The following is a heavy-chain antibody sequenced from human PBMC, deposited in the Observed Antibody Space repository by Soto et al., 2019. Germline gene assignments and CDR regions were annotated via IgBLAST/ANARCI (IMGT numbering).Heavy chain of an antibody. CDR2: ISYDGSNK. CDR1: GFTFSSYA. D-gene: IGHD3-10*01. Sequence: GGSLRLSCAASGFTFSSYAMHWVRQAPGKGLEWVAVISYDGSNKYYADSVKGRFTISRDNSKNTLYLQMNSLRAEDTAVYYCARGSYYGSGSYYKTDYWGQGTLVTVSS. CDR3: ARGSYYGSGSYYKTDY. V-gene: IGHV3-30-3*01. J-gene: IGHJ4*02.